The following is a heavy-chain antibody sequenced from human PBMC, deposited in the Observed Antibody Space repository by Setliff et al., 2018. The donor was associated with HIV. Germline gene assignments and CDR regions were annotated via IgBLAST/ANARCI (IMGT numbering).Heavy chain of an antibody. Sequence: GASVKVSCQASGGTFSSYAISWVRQAPGQGLEWMGGIIPIFGTANYAQKFQGRVTITADESTSTAYMELSSLRSEDTAVYYCARDQGLTVTHSDDAFDIWGQGTMVTVSS. CDR1: GGTFSSYA. CDR3: ARDQGLTVTHSDDAFDI. CDR2: IIPIFGTA. V-gene: IGHV1-69*13. J-gene: IGHJ3*02. D-gene: IGHD4-17*01.